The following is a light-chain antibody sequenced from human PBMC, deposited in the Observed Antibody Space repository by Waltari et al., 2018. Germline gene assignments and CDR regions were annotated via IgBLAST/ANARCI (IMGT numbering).Light chain of an antibody. J-gene: IGKJ5*01. CDR1: QSISSY. CDR3: QQSYSTPTIT. CDR2: AAS. V-gene: IGKV1-39*01. Sequence: DTQMPQSPSSLSALVGARVPITCRASQSISSYLNWYQQKPGKAPKLLIYAASSLQSGVPSRFSGSGSGTDFTLTISSLQPEDFATYYCQQSYSTPTITFGQGTRLEIK.